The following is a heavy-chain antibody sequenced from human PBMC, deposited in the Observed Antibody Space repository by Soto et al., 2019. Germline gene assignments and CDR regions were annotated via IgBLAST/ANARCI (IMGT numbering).Heavy chain of an antibody. CDR3: AKEARLRYFDWLPYTNWFDP. CDR2: ISGSGGST. D-gene: IGHD3-9*01. Sequence: GGSLRLSCAASGFTFSSYAMSWVRQAPGKGLEWVSAISGSGGSTYYADSVKGRFTISRDNSKNTLYLQMNSLRAEDTAVYYCAKEARLRYFDWLPYTNWFDPWGQGTLVTVSS. CDR1: GFTFSSYA. V-gene: IGHV3-23*01. J-gene: IGHJ5*02.